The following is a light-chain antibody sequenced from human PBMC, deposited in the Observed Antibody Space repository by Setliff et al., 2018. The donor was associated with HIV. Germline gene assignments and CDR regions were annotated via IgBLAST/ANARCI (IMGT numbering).Light chain of an antibody. V-gene: IGLV7-46*01. J-gene: IGLJ3*02. CDR1: TGAVTSGHY. CDR3: LFSYRGARV. CDR2: DTT. Sequence: QAVVTQEPSLTVSPGGTVTLTCGSSTGAVTSGHYPHWFQQKPGQAPRTLIYDTTSKHSWTPARFSGSLLGGKTALTLSGAQPDNEADYYWLFSYRGARVFGGGTKVTVL.